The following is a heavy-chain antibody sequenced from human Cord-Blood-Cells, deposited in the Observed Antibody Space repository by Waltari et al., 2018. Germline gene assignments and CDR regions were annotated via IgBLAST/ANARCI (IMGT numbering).Heavy chain of an antibody. CDR1: GFTFSSYD. V-gene: IGHV3-13*01. Sequence: EVQLVESGGGLVQPGGSLRLSCAASGFTFSSYDMHWVRQATGKGLEWVSAIGTAGDTYYPGSVKGRFTISRENAKNSLYLQMNSLRAGDTAVYYCARRGSSGYYYFDYWGQGTLVTVSS. CDR3: ARRGSSGYYYFDY. D-gene: IGHD3-22*01. J-gene: IGHJ4*02. CDR2: IGTAGDT.